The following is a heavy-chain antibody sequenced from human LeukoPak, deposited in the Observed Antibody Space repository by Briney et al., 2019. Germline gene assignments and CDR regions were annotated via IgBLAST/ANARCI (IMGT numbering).Heavy chain of an antibody. J-gene: IGHJ4*02. D-gene: IGHD2-21*02. Sequence: ASVKVSCKASGYTFTSYGISWVRQAPGQGLEWMGWISPYNGNTNYVQKFQDRVTMTTDTSTSTAYMELRSLRSDDTAVYYCARDARPYCGGDCYPLGRDYWGQGTLVTVSS. V-gene: IGHV1-18*01. CDR2: ISPYNGNT. CDR1: GYTFTSYG. CDR3: ARDARPYCGGDCYPLGRDY.